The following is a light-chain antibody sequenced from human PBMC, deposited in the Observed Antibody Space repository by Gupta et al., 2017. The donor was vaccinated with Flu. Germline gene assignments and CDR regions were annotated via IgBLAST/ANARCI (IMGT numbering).Light chain of an antibody. Sequence: SSKSLLFSCNNNSCLSWYQQKTGQSPKLLIYWASTRESGVPARFSGSGSGTNFTLPISSLQAEDVAVYYCQQYYSTPPYTFGQGTKLEIK. V-gene: IGKV4-1*01. CDR2: WAS. CDR3: QQYYSTPPYT. J-gene: IGKJ2*01. CDR1: KSLLFSCNNNSC.